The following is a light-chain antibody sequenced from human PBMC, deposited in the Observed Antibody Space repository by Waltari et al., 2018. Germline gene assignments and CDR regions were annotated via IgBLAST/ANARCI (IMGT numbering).Light chain of an antibody. CDR2: YVS. CDR3: SSYTSSSTLGVV. J-gene: IGLJ2*01. Sequence: QSALTQPASVSGSPGQSITISCTGTSSDVGGYNYVPWYQQHPGKAPKLMSYYVSNRPSGVSNRFSGSKSGNTASLTISGLQAEDEADYYCSSYTSSSTLGVVFGGGTKLTVL. V-gene: IGLV2-14*01. CDR1: SSDVGGYNY.